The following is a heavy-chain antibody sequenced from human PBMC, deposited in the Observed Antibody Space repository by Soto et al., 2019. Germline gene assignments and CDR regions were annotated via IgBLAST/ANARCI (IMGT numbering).Heavy chain of an antibody. J-gene: IGHJ6*02. V-gene: IGHV3-30*18. CDR3: AKDLAAKYYYYYYGMDV. D-gene: IGHD6-13*01. CDR2: ISYDGSNK. CDR1: GFTFSSYG. Sequence: PVGSLRLSCAASGFTFSSYGMHWVRQAPGKGLEWVAVISYDGSNKYYADSVKGRFTISRDNSKNTLYLQMNSLRAEDTAVYYCAKDLAAKYYYYYYGMDVWGQGTTVTVSS.